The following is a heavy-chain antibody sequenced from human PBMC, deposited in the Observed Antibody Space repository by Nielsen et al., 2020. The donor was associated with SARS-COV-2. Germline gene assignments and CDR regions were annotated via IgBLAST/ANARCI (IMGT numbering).Heavy chain of an antibody. J-gene: IGHJ5*02. CDR3: ASGTFGGIAARSNWFDP. CDR1: GGSISSSNW. CDR2: IYHSGST. V-gene: IGHV4-4*02. D-gene: IGHD6-6*01. Sequence: SETLSLTCAVSGGSISSSNWWSWVRQPPGKGLEWIGEIYHSGSTNYNPSLKSRVTISVDKSKNQFSLKLSSVTAADTAVYYCASGTFGGIAARSNWFDPWGQGTLVTVSS.